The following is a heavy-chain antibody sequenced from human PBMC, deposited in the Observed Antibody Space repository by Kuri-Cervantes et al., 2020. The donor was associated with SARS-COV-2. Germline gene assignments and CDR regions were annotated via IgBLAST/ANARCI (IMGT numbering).Heavy chain of an antibody. CDR2: IKQDGSEK. CDR1: GFTFSSYW. D-gene: IGHD5-18*01. J-gene: IGHJ6*02. V-gene: IGHV3-7*01. Sequence: GGSLRLSCAASGFTFSSYWMSWVRQAPGKGLEWVANIKQDGSEKYYVDSVKGRFTISRDNAKNSLYLQMNSLRAEDTAVYYCARDGTAMTDYYYYGMDVWGQGTTVTVSS. CDR3: ARDGTAMTDYYYYGMDV.